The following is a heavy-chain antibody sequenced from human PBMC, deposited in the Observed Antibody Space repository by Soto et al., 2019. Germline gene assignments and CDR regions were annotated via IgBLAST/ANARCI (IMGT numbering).Heavy chain of an antibody. J-gene: IGHJ4*02. CDR1: GGSISSGNYY. V-gene: IGHV4-39*01. CDR3: ARGGLGYCATTSCYGFDH. CDR2: RYYSGSI. Sequence: SETLSLTCTVSGGSISSGNYYWDWIRQPPEEGLEWIGSRYYSGSIYYNPSLKSRVTISVDTAKNQFSLKLSSVTAADTAVYYCARGGLGYCATTSCYGFDHWGQGTMVTVS. D-gene: IGHD2-2*01.